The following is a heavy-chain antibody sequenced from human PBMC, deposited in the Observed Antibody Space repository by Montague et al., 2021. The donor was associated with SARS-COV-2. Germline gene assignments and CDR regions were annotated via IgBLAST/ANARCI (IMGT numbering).Heavy chain of an antibody. Sequence: SLGLSCAASGFTFSSYWMSWVRQAPGKGLEWVANIKQDGSEKYYVDSVKGRYTISRDNAKNSLYLQMNSPRAEDTAVYYCARDRIKYGPYNWFDPWGQGTLVTVSS. CDR1: GFTFSSYW. V-gene: IGHV3-7*03. CDR3: ARDRIKYGPYNWFDP. D-gene: IGHD4-17*01. CDR2: IKQDGSEK. J-gene: IGHJ5*02.